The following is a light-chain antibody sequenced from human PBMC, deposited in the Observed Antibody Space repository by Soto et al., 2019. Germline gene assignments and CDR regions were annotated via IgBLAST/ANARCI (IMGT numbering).Light chain of an antibody. J-gene: IGKJ2*01. CDR3: QQYGSSPPYT. CDR2: GSA. V-gene: IGKV3-20*01. Sequence: EIVLTQSPGTLSLSPGERAILSCRASQNISGNYLAWYQQKVGQSPRLVIYGSADRATGIPDRFSGSGSGTDFTLTISRVEPEDFAVYYCQQYGSSPPYTFGQGTKLEIK. CDR1: QNISGNY.